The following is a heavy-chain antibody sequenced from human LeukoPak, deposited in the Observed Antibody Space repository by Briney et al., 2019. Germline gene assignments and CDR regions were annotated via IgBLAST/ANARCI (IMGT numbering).Heavy chain of an antibody. V-gene: IGHV3-21*01. J-gene: IGHJ4*02. Sequence: GGSLSLSCAASGLTFSSYSMNWVRQAPGKGLEWVSSISSSSSYIYYADSVKGRFTISRDNAKNSLFLQMNSLRAEDTAVYYCARELVRDFDYWGQGTLVTVSS. CDR1: GLTFSSYS. D-gene: IGHD6-13*01. CDR3: ARELVRDFDY. CDR2: ISSSSSYI.